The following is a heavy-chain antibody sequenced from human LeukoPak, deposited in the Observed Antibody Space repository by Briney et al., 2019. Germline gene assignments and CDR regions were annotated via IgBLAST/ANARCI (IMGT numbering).Heavy chain of an antibody. D-gene: IGHD6-19*01. CDR3: ARAISSGWTQVDY. V-gene: IGHV3-21*01. CDR1: GFTFSSYA. J-gene: IGHJ4*02. CDR2: ISSSSSYI. Sequence: GGSLRLSCAASGFTFSSYAMHWVRQAPGKGLEWVSSISSSSSYIYYADSVKGRFTISRDNAKNSLYLQMNSLRAEDTAVYYCARAISSGWTQVDYWGQGTLVTVSS.